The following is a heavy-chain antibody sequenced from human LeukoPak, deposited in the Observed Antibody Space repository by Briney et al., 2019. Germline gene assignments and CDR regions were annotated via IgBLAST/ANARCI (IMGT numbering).Heavy chain of an antibody. J-gene: IGHJ4*02. CDR1: GFTFSSYS. Sequence: RGSLRLSCAASGFTFSSYSVNWVRQALGKGLEFVSSDSISSFYIFYAESVLGRFTIYRDNAKNLLYLQMNSLRAEDTAVYYCARDVGSSCVDWGQGTLVTVSS. D-gene: IGHD6-13*01. CDR3: ARDVGSSCVD. V-gene: IGHV3-21*01. CDR2: DSISSFYI.